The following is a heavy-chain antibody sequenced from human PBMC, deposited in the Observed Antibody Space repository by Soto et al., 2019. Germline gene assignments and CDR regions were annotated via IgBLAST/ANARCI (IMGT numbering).Heavy chain of an antibody. Sequence: EVQLLESGGGLVQPGGSLRLSCAASGFTFSSYAMSWVRQSPGKGLEWVSAISGSGGSTYYADPVKGRFTISRDNSKNTLDLQMNRLRAEDTAVYYCAKDPNTKRRYFDLWGRGTLVTVSS. J-gene: IGHJ2*01. CDR2: ISGSGGST. V-gene: IGHV3-23*01. CDR3: AKDPNTKRRYFDL. CDR1: GFTFSSYA.